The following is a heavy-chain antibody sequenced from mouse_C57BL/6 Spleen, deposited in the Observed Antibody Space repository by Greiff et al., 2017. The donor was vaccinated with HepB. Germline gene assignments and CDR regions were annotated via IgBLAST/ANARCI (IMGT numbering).Heavy chain of an antibody. J-gene: IGHJ2*01. D-gene: IGHD2-4*01. CDR2: INYDGSST. V-gene: IGHV5-16*01. Sequence: EVMLVESEGGLVQPGSSMKLSCTASGFTFSDYYMAWVRQVPEKGLEWVANINYDGSSTYYLDSLKSRFIISRDNAKNILYLQMSSLKSEDTATYYCAREDYDSLDYWGQGTTLTVSS. CDR1: GFTFSDYY. CDR3: AREDYDSLDY.